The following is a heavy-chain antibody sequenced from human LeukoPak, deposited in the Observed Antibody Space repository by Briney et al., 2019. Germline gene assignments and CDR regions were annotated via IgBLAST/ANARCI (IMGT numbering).Heavy chain of an antibody. V-gene: IGHV1-69*01. J-gene: IGHJ4*02. D-gene: IGHD2-21*02. CDR3: ARDPDGMAYCGGDCYYGY. CDR1: GGTFSSYA. Sequence: SVKVSCKASGGTFSSYAISWVRQAPGQGLELMGGIIPIFGTANYAQKFQGRVTITADESTSTAYMELSSLRSEDTAVYYCARDPDGMAYCGGDCYYGYWGQGTLVTVSS. CDR2: IIPIFGTA.